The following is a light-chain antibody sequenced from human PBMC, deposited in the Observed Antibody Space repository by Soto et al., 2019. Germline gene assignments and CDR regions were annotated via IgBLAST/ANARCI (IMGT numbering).Light chain of an antibody. CDR2: KAS. V-gene: IGKV1-5*03. CDR3: QQYKSLYT. CDR1: QSISSG. J-gene: IGKJ2*01. Sequence: DIQMTQSPSTLSASVGDRVTITCRASQSISSGLAWYQQKPGKAPKLLIYKASSLESGVQSRFSGDGSGTEFTLTISSMQPDDFATYYCQQYKSLYTFGQGTKLEIK.